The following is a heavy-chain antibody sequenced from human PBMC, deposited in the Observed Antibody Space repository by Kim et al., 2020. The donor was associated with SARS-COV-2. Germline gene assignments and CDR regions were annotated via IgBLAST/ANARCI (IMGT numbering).Heavy chain of an antibody. CDR2: IYYSGST. CDR1: GGSISSSSYY. J-gene: IGHJ3*02. V-gene: IGHV4-39*01. Sequence: SETLSLTCTVSGGSISSSSYYWGWIRQPPGKGLEWIGSIYYSGSTYYNPSLKSRVTISVDTSKNQFSLKLSSVTAADTAVYYCAEGRGRGLSEAFDIWG. CDR3: AEGRGRGLSEAFDI. D-gene: IGHD3-10*01.